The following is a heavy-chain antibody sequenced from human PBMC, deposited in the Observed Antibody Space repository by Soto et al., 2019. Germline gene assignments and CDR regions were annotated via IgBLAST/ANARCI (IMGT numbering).Heavy chain of an antibody. CDR1: GFTFSGDA. J-gene: IGHJ4*02. Sequence: GSLGLSFESSGFTFSGDAMSWVRQAPGKGLEWVSAISGSGGSTYYADSVKGRFTISRDNSKNTLYLQMNSLRAEDTAVYYFAKVGIAVAGTFDYGGQGTLVTVSS. CDR3: AKVGIAVAGTFDY. V-gene: IGHV3-23*01. CDR2: ISGSGGST. D-gene: IGHD6-19*01.